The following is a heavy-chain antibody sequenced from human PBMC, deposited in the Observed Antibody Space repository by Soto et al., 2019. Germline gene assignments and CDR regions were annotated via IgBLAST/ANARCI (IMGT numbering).Heavy chain of an antibody. V-gene: IGHV1-3*01. D-gene: IGHD3-10*02. Sequence: QVQFMQSGAEVKKPGASVKVSCKASGYTFNSHAIHWVRQAPGQRPEWLGWINAGNGNTYYSEKFEGRVTFTRATAATTVNMELTSLTSEDTAIYYCGRDQSGIGYYVDWFDPWGQGTLVTVSS. CDR2: INAGNGNT. CDR3: GRDQSGIGYYVDWFDP. J-gene: IGHJ5*02. CDR1: GYTFNSHA.